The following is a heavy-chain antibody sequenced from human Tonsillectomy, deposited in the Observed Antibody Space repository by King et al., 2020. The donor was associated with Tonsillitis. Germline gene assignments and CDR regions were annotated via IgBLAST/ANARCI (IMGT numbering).Heavy chain of an antibody. CDR3: AGGGLVRGAIGWFDP. CDR1: GVSVSSNSAG. CDR2: IYYRSKWYN. Sequence: VQLQQSGPGLVKPSQTLSLTCAISGVSVSSNSAGWNWIRQSPSRGLEWLGRIYYRSKWYNDYAVSVKSRITIKPDKSNNQFSMQLNSVTPEDTAVYYCAGGGLVRGAIGWFDPWGQGTLVTVSS. D-gene: IGHD3-10*01. V-gene: IGHV6-1*01. J-gene: IGHJ5*02.